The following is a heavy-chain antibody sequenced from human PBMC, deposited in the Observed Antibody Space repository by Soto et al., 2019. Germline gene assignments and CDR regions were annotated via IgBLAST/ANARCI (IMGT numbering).Heavy chain of an antibody. CDR1: GYTFTSYG. D-gene: IGHD4-4*01. CDR3: ARDRHYSNYVTMDV. V-gene: IGHV1-18*01. CDR2: ISAYNGNT. J-gene: IGHJ6*03. Sequence: ASVKVSCKASGYTFTSYGISWVRQAPGQGLEWMGWISAYNGNTNYAQKLQGRVTMTTDTSTSTVYMELRSLRSDDTAVYYCARDRHYSNYVTMDVWGKGTTVTVSS.